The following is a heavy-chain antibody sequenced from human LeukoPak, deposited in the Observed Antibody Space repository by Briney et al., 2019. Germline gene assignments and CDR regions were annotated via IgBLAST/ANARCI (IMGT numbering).Heavy chain of an antibody. V-gene: IGHV5-51*01. J-gene: IGHJ3*02. CDR1: GYSFTSYW. Sequence: GESLKISCRGSGYSFTSYWIGWVRQMPGKGLEWMGIIYPGDSDTRYSPSFQGQVTISADKSISTAYLQWSSLKASDTAMYYCARQGSSWFDAFDIWGQGTMVTVSS. CDR3: ARQGSSWFDAFDI. D-gene: IGHD6-13*01. CDR2: IYPGDSDT.